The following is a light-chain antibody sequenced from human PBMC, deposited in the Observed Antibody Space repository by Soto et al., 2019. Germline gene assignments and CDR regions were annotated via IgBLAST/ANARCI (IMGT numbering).Light chain of an antibody. J-gene: IGKJ4*01. V-gene: IGKV1-39*01. Sequence: DNQMTQTPSSVSASVGDRVTITCRASQSISSYLSWYQQKPGTAPKLLIYAASNLQSGAPSRFSGSGSGTDFTLTISGLQPEDSATYYCQETYNIPLTFGGGTKVEIK. CDR1: QSISSY. CDR3: QETYNIPLT. CDR2: AAS.